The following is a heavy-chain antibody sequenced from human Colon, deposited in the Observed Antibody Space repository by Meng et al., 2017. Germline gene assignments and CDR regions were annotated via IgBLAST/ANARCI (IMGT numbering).Heavy chain of an antibody. J-gene: IGHJ4*02. D-gene: IGHD1-26*01. Sequence: SCTASGGPISSYYWSWIRQPPGKGLEWIGYIYYSGSTTYNPSLKSRVTISVDTSKNQFSLKLSSVTAADTAVYYCASGMGATAPDYWGQGTLVTVSS. CDR1: GGPISSYY. CDR2: IYYSGST. CDR3: ASGMGATAPDY. V-gene: IGHV4-59*01.